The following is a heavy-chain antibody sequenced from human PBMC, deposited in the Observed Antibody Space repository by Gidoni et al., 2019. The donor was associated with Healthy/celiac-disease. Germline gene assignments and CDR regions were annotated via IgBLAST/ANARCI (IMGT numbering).Heavy chain of an antibody. V-gene: IGHV3-9*01. Sequence: EGRLVESGGGLGQPGRSLRRSCAAAGFTVDGYAMHWVRQAPGKGLGWVSGIRWNSGSIGYAYSVKGRFTISRDHAKHSLYLQMNRLRAEDTALYYCAKGTDYDILTGTIDYWGQGTLVTVSS. CDR3: AKGTDYDILTGTIDY. J-gene: IGHJ4*02. CDR2: IRWNSGSI. CDR1: GFTVDGYA. D-gene: IGHD3-9*01.